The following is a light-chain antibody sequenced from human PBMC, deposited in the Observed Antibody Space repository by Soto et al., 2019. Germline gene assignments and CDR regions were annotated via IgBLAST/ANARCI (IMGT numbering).Light chain of an antibody. Sequence: EIVLTQSPGTLSLSPGERATLSCRASQSVSNTYLAWYQQKPGQAPRLLIYGASSRATGIPDRFRGSGSGTDFTLTINRLEPEDFALYHCQQYGSSPITFGQGTRLEIK. J-gene: IGKJ5*01. CDR1: QSVSNTY. V-gene: IGKV3-20*01. CDR3: QQYGSSPIT. CDR2: GAS.